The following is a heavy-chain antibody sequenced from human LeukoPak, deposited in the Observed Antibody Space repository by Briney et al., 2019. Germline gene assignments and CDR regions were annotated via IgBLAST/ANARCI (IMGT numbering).Heavy chain of an antibody. J-gene: IGHJ3*02. V-gene: IGHV4-59*01. D-gene: IGHD6-13*01. CDR3: ARSRRSSSRHDAIDI. CDR2: IDYSGST. CDR1: GGSIGTYY. Sequence: SETLSLTCTVSGGSIGTYYWTWIRQAPGKGLEWIGYIDYSGSTNCNPSLKSRVSISLDTSKGQFSLKLTSLTAADTAVYYSARSRRSSSRHDAIDIWGQGTMVTVSS.